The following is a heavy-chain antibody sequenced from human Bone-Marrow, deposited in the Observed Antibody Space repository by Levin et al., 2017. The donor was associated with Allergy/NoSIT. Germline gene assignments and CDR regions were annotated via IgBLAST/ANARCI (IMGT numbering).Heavy chain of an antibody. CDR1: GFIFGHFW. Sequence: SCAASGFIFGHFWMTWVRQAPGKGLEWVANIRQDGSDKYYVDSVKGRFTISRDRATESVYLEMNDLRVEDTGVYYCARASLTTVVTDYFYYGMDLWGQGTTVIVSS. V-gene: IGHV3-7*01. CDR2: IRQDGSDK. J-gene: IGHJ6*02. D-gene: IGHD4-23*01. CDR3: ARASLTTVVTDYFYYGMDL.